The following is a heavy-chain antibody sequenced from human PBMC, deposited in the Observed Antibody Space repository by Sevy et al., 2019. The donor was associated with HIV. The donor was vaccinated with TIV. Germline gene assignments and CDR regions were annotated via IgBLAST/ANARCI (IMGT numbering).Heavy chain of an antibody. Sequence: ASVKVSCKASGYTFTDYFMHWVRQAPGQGLEWMGWINPNSGGTNYAQRFRGRVTMTRDTSISTAYMELSRLRSDETAVYYCASLSGYYYDSSHYYNTDAFDIWGQGTMVTVSS. CDR3: ASLSGYYYDSSHYYNTDAFDI. CDR2: INPNSGGT. J-gene: IGHJ3*02. D-gene: IGHD3-22*01. CDR1: GYTFTDYF. V-gene: IGHV1-2*02.